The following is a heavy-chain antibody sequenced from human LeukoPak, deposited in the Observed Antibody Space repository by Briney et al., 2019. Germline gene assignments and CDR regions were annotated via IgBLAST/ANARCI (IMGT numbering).Heavy chain of an antibody. CDR1: GFTFSSYS. Sequence: PGGSLRLSCAASGFTFSSYSMHWVRQVPGKGLVWVSRINNNGTSTRYADSVKGRFTISRDNAKNKVYLQMTNLRAEDTAVYYCVSRSMFYSGSGSYPHFDSWGGGGLVTVSS. CDR2: INNNGTST. J-gene: IGHJ4*02. CDR3: VSRSMFYSGSGSYPHFDS. V-gene: IGHV3-74*01. D-gene: IGHD3-10*01.